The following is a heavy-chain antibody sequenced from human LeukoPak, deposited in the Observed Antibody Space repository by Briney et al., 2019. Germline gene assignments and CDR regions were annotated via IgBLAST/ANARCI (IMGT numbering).Heavy chain of an antibody. CDR3: AVMHRYYDGSGYWVQ. J-gene: IGHJ4*02. Sequence: GGSLRLSCAASGFTFGSYAMSWVRQAPGKGLGWVSGISTSGGTTSYAESVKGRFTVSGDNPRNTLYMKMNSLRDEDTAVYYCAVMHRYYDGSGYWVQWGQGTLVTVSS. CDR2: ISTSGGTT. D-gene: IGHD3-22*01. CDR1: GFTFGSYA. V-gene: IGHV3-23*01.